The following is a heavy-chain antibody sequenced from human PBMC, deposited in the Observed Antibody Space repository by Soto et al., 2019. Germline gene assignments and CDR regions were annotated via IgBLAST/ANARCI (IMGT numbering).Heavy chain of an antibody. CDR3: AIDSSGPGYSDGKFDY. D-gene: IGHD5-18*01. Sequence: ASDTLSLNCTVSGASISSGGNFWTWIRQHPGKGLEWIGYIYYSGITYYNPSLRSRVTISLDPSENQFSLKVTSVTAADTAVYYCAIDSSGPGYSDGKFDYWGQGALFTVYS. CDR1: GASISSGGNF. J-gene: IGHJ4*02. V-gene: IGHV4-31*03. CDR2: IYYSGIT.